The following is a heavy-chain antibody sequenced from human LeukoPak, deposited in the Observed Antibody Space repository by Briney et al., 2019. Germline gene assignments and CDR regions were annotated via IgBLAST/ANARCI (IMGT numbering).Heavy chain of an antibody. J-gene: IGHJ4*02. D-gene: IGHD5-24*01. CDR3: ARVGERWLQLSY. CDR2: IYSGGST. CDR1: GFTFNNFW. V-gene: IGHV3-53*01. Sequence: GGSLRLSCAASGFTFNNFWMTWVRQAPGKGLEWVSVIYSGGSTYSVDSVKGRFTISRDNSKNTLYLQMNSLRAEDTAVYYCARVGERWLQLSYWGQGTLVTVSS.